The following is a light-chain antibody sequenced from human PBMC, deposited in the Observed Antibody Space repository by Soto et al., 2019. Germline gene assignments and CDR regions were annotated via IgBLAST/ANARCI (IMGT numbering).Light chain of an antibody. Sequence: DIQMTQSPSTLSASVGDRVTITCRASQSISSRLAWYQQKQGKAPKLLIYDASSLESGVPSRFSGSGSGTEFTRTISVLQPDDLGTYCCQQYNSYSHTFGQGTEVESK. CDR3: QQYNSYSHT. V-gene: IGKV1-5*01. CDR1: QSISSR. J-gene: IGKJ1*01. CDR2: DAS.